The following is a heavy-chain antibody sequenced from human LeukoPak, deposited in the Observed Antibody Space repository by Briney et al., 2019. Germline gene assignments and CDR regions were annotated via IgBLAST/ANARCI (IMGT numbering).Heavy chain of an antibody. CDR2: IKPSNGDT. CDR3: ASPPLSSAMYYAH. J-gene: IGHJ4*02. CDR1: GYNFSGHY. D-gene: IGHD2-8*01. Sequence: ASVKVSCKASGYNFSGHYMHWVRQAPGQGLEWMGWIKPSNGDTKYAQNFQGRVTMTRDTSISTAYMELSSLRSDDTAVYYCASPPLSSAMYYAHWGQGALVTVSS. V-gene: IGHV1-2*02.